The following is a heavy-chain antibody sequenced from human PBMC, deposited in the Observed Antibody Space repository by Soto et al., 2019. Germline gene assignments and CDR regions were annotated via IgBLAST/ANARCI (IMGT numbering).Heavy chain of an antibody. V-gene: IGHV4-4*02. D-gene: IGHD6-13*01. CDR2: FYHTGIT. J-gene: IGHJ6*02. Sequence: WETLSLTCAVSGDSISSSNWWTWVRQPAGKGLEWRGVFYHTGITNYIPSRKSRVTILVDKPKNQLSLKLTSATAAGTAVYYCARYSASGLYYYFGMDVWGQGTTVTVSS. CDR1: GDSISSSNW. CDR3: ARYSASGLYYYFGMDV.